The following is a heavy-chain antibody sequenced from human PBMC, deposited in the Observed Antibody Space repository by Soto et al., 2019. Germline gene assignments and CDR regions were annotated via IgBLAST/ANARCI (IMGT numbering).Heavy chain of an antibody. Sequence: GGSLRLSCAASGFTFSSYAMHWVRQAPGKGLEWVAVISYDGSNKYYADSVKGRFTISRDNSKNTLYLQMNSLRAEDTAVYYCARDLNSEIKYCPWFDPWGQGTLVTVSS. CDR3: ARDLNSEIKYCPWFDP. CDR2: ISYDGSNK. CDR1: GFTFSSYA. V-gene: IGHV3-30-3*01. J-gene: IGHJ5*02. D-gene: IGHD2-15*01.